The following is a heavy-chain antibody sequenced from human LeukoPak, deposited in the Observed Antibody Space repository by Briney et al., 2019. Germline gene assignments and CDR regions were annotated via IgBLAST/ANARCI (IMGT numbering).Heavy chain of an antibody. V-gene: IGHV3-48*02. CDR2: ISSSSSTI. CDR3: ARDLGIYYYDSSGYYS. CDR1: GFTFSTYA. D-gene: IGHD3-22*01. J-gene: IGHJ4*02. Sequence: PGGSLRLSCATSGFTFSTYAMSWVRQAPGKGLVWVSYISSSSSTIYYADSVKGRFTISRDNAKNSLYLQMNSLRDEDTAVYYCARDLGIYYYDSSGYYSWGQGTLVTVSS.